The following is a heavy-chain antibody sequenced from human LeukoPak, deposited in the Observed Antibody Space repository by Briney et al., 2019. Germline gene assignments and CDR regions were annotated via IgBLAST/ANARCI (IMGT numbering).Heavy chain of an antibody. CDR3: ASTTYYDFWSGPAPDY. J-gene: IGHJ4*02. V-gene: IGHV3-23*01. D-gene: IGHD3-3*01. Sequence: GGSLRLXCAASGFTFSSYAMSWVRQAPGKGLEWVSAISGSGGSTYYADSVKGRFTISRDNSKNTLYLQMNSLRAEDTAVYYCASTTYYDFWSGPAPDYWGQGTLVTVSS. CDR2: ISGSGGST. CDR1: GFTFSSYA.